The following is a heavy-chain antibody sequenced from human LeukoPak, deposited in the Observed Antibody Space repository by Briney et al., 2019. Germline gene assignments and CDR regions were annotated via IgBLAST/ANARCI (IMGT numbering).Heavy chain of an antibody. CDR2: INWNGGST. CDR1: GFTFGDYG. D-gene: IGHD3-22*01. Sequence: AGGSLRLSCAASGFTFGDYGMSWVRQAPGKGLEWVSGINWNGGSTGYADSVKGRFTISRDNAKNSLYLQMNSLRAEDTALYYCARGYYYDSSGYYGTFDYWGQGTLVTVSS. CDR3: ARGYYYDSSGYYGTFDY. J-gene: IGHJ4*02. V-gene: IGHV3-20*04.